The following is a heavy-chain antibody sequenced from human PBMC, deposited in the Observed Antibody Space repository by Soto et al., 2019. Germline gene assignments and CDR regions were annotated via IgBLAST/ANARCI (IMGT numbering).Heavy chain of an antibody. Sequence: QVQLQESGPGLVKPSETLSLTCTVSGGSISSYYWSWIRQPPGKGLEWIGYIYYSGSTNYNPSLKSRVTISVDTSKNQFSLKLSSVTAADTAAYYCARWTIAAAGLYYWFDPWGQGTLVTVSS. CDR2: IYYSGST. CDR1: GGSISSYY. CDR3: ARWTIAAAGLYYWFDP. J-gene: IGHJ5*02. V-gene: IGHV4-59*01. D-gene: IGHD6-13*01.